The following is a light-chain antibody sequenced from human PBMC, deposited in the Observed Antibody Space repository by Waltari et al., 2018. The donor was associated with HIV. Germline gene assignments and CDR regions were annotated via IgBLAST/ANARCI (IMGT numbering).Light chain of an antibody. J-gene: IGLJ2*01. V-gene: IGLV3-1*01. CDR2: EDS. CDR1: KLGDKY. CDR3: QAWDSSVV. Sequence: SYELPQPPSVSVSPGQTASNTCSGDKLGDKYACWYQQKPGQSPVLVIYEDSKRPSGIPERFSGSNSGNTATLTISGTQAMDEADYYCQAWDSSVVFGGGTKLTVL.